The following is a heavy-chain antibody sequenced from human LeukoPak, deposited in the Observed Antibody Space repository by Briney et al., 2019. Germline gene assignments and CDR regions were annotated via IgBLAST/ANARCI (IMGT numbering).Heavy chain of an antibody. Sequence: SETLSLTCIVSGGSISSYYWSWIRQPPGKGLEGIGHIYYRGSTNYNPSLNSRVIMSVDTTNNQFSLRLSSVTAADTAIYYCARVGDGYNYFPYYYMDFWGKGTTVTISS. CDR3: ARVGDGYNYFPYYYMDF. J-gene: IGHJ6*03. CDR1: GGSISSYY. D-gene: IGHD5-24*01. CDR2: IYYRGST. V-gene: IGHV4-59*01.